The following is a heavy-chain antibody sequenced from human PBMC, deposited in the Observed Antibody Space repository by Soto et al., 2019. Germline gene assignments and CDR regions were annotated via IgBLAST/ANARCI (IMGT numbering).Heavy chain of an antibody. V-gene: IGHV3-33*01. CDR2: IWYDGSNK. J-gene: IGHJ3*02. CDR1: GFTFSSYG. D-gene: IGHD1-26*01. CDR3: ARGPRRGSYYSANAFDI. Sequence: GGSLRLSCAASGFTFSSYGMHWVRQAPGKGLEWVAVIWYDGSNKYYADSVKGRFTISRDNSKNTLYLQMNSLRAEDTAVYYCARGPRRGSYYSANAFDIWGQGTMVTVSS.